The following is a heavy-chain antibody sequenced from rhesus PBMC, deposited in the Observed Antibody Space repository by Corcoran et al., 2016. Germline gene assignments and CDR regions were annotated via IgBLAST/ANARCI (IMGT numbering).Heavy chain of an antibody. V-gene: IGHV4-169*01. D-gene: IGHD6-31*01. CDR3: ARSGWYQGAFDF. Sequence: QLQLQESGPGLVKPSETLSVTCAVSGGSISSSYWSWIRQAPGKGLEWIGVFYGTGGSTNYNPSLKSRVTLSVYTSKNQLPLKLSSVTTADTAVYYCARSGWYQGAFDFWGQGLRVTFSS. CDR1: GGSISSSY. CDR2: FYGTGGST. J-gene: IGHJ3*01.